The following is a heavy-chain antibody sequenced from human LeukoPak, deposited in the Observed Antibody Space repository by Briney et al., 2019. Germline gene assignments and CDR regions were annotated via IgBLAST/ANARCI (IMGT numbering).Heavy chain of an antibody. CDR3: AKVARDWNYFFADLNYFDY. V-gene: IGHV3-30*18. CDR2: ISYDGSNK. J-gene: IGHJ4*02. CDR1: GFTFSSYG. D-gene: IGHD1-7*01. Sequence: GGSLRLSCAASGFTFSSYGMHWVRQAPGKGLEWVAVISYDGSNKYYADSVKGRFTISRDNSKNTLYLQMNSLRAEDTAVYYCAKVARDWNYFFADLNYFDYWGQGTLVTVSS.